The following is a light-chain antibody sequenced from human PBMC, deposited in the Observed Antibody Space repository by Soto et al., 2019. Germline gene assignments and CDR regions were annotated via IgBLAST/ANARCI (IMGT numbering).Light chain of an antibody. J-gene: IGKJ1*01. V-gene: IGKV3-20*01. Sequence: EMLLTQSPDTLSLSPGERATLPCSAGQSVRSNYLAWYQQKPGQAPWLLIYGAFNRDGGVPDMFSGSGAGTECTRTISRLQTEDVAVYYCQQYGSSPRTFSQGTKV. CDR1: QSVRSNY. CDR2: GAF. CDR3: QQYGSSPRT.